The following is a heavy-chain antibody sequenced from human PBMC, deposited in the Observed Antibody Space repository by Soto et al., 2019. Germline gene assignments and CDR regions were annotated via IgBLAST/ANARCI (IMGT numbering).Heavy chain of an antibody. V-gene: IGHV1-69*01. CDR2: IIPIFGTA. CDR1: GGTFSRYA. J-gene: IGHJ4*02. CDR3: ARAATLYERSVFSYLY. D-gene: IGHD3-22*01. Sequence: QVQLVQSGDEVRKPGSPVKVSCKASGGTFSRYAISWVRQAPGQGLEWMGGIIPIFGTANYAQKFQGRVTITADESTRQAYMEMNNLESEETAVYYCARAATLYERSVFSYLYGGKGTLVPVS.